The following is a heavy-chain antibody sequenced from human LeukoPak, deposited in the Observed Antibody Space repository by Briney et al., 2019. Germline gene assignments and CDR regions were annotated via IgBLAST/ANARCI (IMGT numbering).Heavy chain of an antibody. CDR2: INPNSGGT. J-gene: IGHJ4*02. CDR1: GYTFTGYY. D-gene: IGHD3-22*01. V-gene: IGHV1-2*02. Sequence: ASVKVSCKASGYTFTGYYMHWVRQAPGQGLEWMGWINPNSGGTNYAQKFQGRVTMTRDTSISTAYMELSRLRSDDTAVYYCARVKSDSSGYGTYYSDYWGQGTLVTVSS. CDR3: ARVKSDSSGYGTYYSDY.